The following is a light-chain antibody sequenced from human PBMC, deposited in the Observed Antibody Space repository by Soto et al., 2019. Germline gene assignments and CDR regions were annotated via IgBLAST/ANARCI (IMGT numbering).Light chain of an antibody. V-gene: IGKV1-27*01. CDR1: QGIANY. CDR2: AAS. CDR3: QKYNGAPFT. J-gene: IGKJ3*01. Sequence: DIQMTQSPSSLSASVGDRVTITCRASQGIANYLAWYQQKPGKVPKLLIYAASTLEPGVPSRFSGSGFGTDFTLSISSLQPEDFATYYCQKYNGAPFTFGLGPKWISN.